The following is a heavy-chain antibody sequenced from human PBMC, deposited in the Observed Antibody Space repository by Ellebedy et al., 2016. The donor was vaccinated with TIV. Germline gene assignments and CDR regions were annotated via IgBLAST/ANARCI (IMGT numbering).Heavy chain of an antibody. CDR1: GDSISSSGYY. CDR3: ARLHCSSTDPRLNWFDP. CDR2: LYYGGSI. J-gene: IGHJ5*02. D-gene: IGHD2-2*01. V-gene: IGHV4-39*01. Sequence: SETLSLXXTVSGDSISSSGYYWGWIRQPPGKGLEWLGSLYYGGSIYYNPSLKRRVTISVDTSKNQFSLRLNSVTAADTAVYYCARLHCSSTDPRLNWFDPWGQGTLVTVSS.